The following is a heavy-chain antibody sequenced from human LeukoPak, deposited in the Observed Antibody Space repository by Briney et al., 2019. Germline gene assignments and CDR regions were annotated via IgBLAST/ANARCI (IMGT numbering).Heavy chain of an antibody. Sequence: PSETLSLTCAVYGGSFSGYYWSWIRQPPGKGLEWIGEINHSGSTNYNPSLKSRVTISVDTSKNQFSLKLSSVTAADTAVYYCARRRRGEYSSSSRLYYFDYWGQGTLVTVSS. J-gene: IGHJ4*02. D-gene: IGHD6-6*01. CDR2: INHSGST. V-gene: IGHV4-34*01. CDR3: ARRRRGEYSSSSRLYYFDY. CDR1: GGSFSGYY.